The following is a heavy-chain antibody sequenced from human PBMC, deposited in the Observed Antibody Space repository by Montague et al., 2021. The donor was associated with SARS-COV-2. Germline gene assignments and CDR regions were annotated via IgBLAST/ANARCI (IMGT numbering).Heavy chain of an antibody. V-gene: IGHV4-39*01. CDR1: GGSISSSSYY. CDR3: SSRGVSGYDYHLLVDY. CDR2: IYYSGST. D-gene: IGHD5-12*01. Sequence: SETLSLTCTVSGGSISSSSYYWGWIPQPPGKGLKWIGRIYYSGSTYYTPSLKSRVTISVDTSKNQFSLKLSSVTAADTAGYYCSSRGVSGYDYHLLVDYWGQGTPVTVSS. J-gene: IGHJ4*02.